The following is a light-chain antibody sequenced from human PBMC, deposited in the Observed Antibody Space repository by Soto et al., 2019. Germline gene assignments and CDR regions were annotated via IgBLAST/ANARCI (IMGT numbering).Light chain of an antibody. J-gene: IGKJ3*01. V-gene: IGKV3-15*01. CDR2: AAS. Sequence: EIVMTQSPATLSVSPGERATLSCRASQSVSGNLAWYQQKPGQAPRLLIYAASTRATGIPARFSGSESGTEFTLTIRSLQSEDFAVYYCQQYNNWPPIRFGPGTKVDIK. CDR3: QQYNNWPPIR. CDR1: QSVSGN.